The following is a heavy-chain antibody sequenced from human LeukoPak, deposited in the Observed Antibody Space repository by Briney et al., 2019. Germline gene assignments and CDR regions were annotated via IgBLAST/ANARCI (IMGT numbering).Heavy chain of an antibody. CDR2: IYTGGTT. J-gene: IGHJ5*02. CDR3: ARGGFYTDWFDP. Sequence: GGSLRLSCAASGFNATSNYMSWVRQAPGKGLEWVSVIYTGGTTYYADSVKSRFTMSRHNSKNTLFLQMDSLRAEDTAVYYCARGGFYTDWFDPWGQGTLVTVSS. CDR1: GFNATSNY. D-gene: IGHD3-16*01. V-gene: IGHV3-53*04.